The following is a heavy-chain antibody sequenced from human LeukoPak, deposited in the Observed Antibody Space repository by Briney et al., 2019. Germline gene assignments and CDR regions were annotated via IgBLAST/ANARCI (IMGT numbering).Heavy chain of an antibody. Sequence: GGSLRLSCAGSGFIFNNYAMHWVRQPPGKGLEWVSGISWNSGTIDYADSVRGRFTISRDNAKNSLYLQMNSLRAEDTALYYCAKGLRITIFGGYYGMDVWGQGTTVTVSS. D-gene: IGHD3-3*01. CDR3: AKGLRITIFGGYYGMDV. J-gene: IGHJ6*02. CDR2: ISWNSGTI. V-gene: IGHV3-9*01. CDR1: GFIFNNYA.